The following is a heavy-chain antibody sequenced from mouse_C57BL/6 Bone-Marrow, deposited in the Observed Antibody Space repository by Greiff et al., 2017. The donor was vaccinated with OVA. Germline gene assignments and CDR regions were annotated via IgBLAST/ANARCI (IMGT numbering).Heavy chain of an antibody. CDR1: GFTFSDFY. D-gene: IGHD4-1*01. CDR2: SRNKANDYTT. V-gene: IGHV7-1*01. CDR3: ARATNWESFDY. Sequence: EVKLMESGGGLVQSGRSLRLSCATSGFTFSDFYMEWVRQAPGKGLEWIAASRNKANDYTTEYRASVKGRFIVSRDTSQSILYLQMNALRAEDTAIYYCARATNWESFDYWGQGTTLTVSS. J-gene: IGHJ2*01.